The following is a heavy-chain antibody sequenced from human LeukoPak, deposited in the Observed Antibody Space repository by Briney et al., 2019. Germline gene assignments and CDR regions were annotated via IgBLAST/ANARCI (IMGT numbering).Heavy chain of an antibody. CDR3: ANVEWPLDY. J-gene: IGHJ4*02. V-gene: IGHV3-23*01. D-gene: IGHD1-26*01. CDR2: ISGSAGNT. Sequence: GESLKISCAASGFTFSNYAMSWVRQAPGKGLEWVSAISGSAGNTYYADSVKGRFTISRDNSRNTQYLQMNSLRAEDTAIYYCANVEWPLDYWGQGTLVTVSS. CDR1: GFTFSNYA.